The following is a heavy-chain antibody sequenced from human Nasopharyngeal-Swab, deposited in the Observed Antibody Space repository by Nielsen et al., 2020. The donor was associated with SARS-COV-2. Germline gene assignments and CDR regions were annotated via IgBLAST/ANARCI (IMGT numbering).Heavy chain of an antibody. J-gene: IGHJ6*02. Sequence: ASVKVSCKASGYTFTSYGISWVRQAPGQGLEWMGWISAYNGNTNYAQKLQGRVTITRNTSISTAYMELSSLRSEDTAVYYCARVYCSSTSCFYGMDVWGQGTTVTVSS. CDR3: ARVYCSSTSCFYGMDV. D-gene: IGHD2-2*01. V-gene: IGHV1-18*01. CDR2: ISAYNGNT. CDR1: GYTFTSYG.